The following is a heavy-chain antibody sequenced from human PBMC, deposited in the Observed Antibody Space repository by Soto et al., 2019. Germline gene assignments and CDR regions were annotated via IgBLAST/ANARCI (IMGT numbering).Heavy chain of an antibody. D-gene: IGHD4-17*01. CDR1: GGSISSSNW. CDR3: ARDQKKGTTVNSSDY. Sequence: SETLSLTCAVSGGSISSSNWWSWVRQPPGKGLEWIGEIYHSGSTNYNPSLKSRVTISVDKSKNQFSLKLSSVTAADTAVYYCARDQKKGTTVNSSDYWGQGTLVTVSS. J-gene: IGHJ4*02. CDR2: IYHSGST. V-gene: IGHV4-4*02.